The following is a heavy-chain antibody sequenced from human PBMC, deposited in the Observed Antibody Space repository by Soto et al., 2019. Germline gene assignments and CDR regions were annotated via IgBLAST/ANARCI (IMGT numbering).Heavy chain of an antibody. J-gene: IGHJ6*02. D-gene: IGHD2-2*01. CDR2: INGDGTT. CDR3: AREICSTGCLNYAMDV. CDR1: GFTVSSEY. Sequence: EVQVVESGGGLVQPGGSLRLSCAASGFTVSSEYVSWVRQAPGKGLEWVSVINGDGTTYYADSVRGRFTNSRDNSKNTLYLQMNSLRAEDTAVYYCAREICSTGCLNYAMDVWGQGTTVTVSS. V-gene: IGHV3-66*01.